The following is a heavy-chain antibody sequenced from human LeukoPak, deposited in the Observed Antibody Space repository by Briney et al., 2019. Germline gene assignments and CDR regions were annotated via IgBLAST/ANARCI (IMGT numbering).Heavy chain of an antibody. J-gene: IGHJ4*02. V-gene: IGHV5-51*01. Sequence: PGESLKISCKGSGYRFTSYLIAWVRQMPGKGLEWMGSIYPGDSDTRYSPSFQGQVTISADKSITTAYLQWSSLKASDTAMYYCATPQVSGWNFDYWGQGTLVTVSS. CDR2: IYPGDSDT. CDR1: GYRFTSYL. D-gene: IGHD6-19*01. CDR3: ATPQVSGWNFDY.